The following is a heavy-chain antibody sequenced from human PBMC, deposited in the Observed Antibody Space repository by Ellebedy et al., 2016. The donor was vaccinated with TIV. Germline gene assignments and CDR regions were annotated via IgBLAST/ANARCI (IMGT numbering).Heavy chain of an antibody. J-gene: IGHJ4*02. D-gene: IGHD3-22*01. CDR1: GGSFSDYC. CDR2: INHIGGT. CDR3: ARVRLLGPDIYDSSGYYPFYFDH. V-gene: IGHV4-34*01. Sequence: SETLSLXXAVYGGSFSDYCWNWIRQPPGKGLEWIGEINHIGGTNYNPSLKSRVSISRNTSKNQFSLKLSSVTAADTAVYYCARVRLLGPDIYDSSGYYPFYFDHWGQGTLVTVSS.